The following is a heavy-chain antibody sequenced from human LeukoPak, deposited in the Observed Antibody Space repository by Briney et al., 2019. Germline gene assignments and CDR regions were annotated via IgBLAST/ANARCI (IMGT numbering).Heavy chain of an antibody. D-gene: IGHD3-22*01. CDR3: ARGLYYDSSGYYYFDY. CDR1: GFTFDDYA. J-gene: IGHJ4*02. Sequence: GRSLRLSCAASGFTFDDYAMHWVRHAPGKGLEWVSGISWNSGSIGYADSVKGRFTISRDNAKNSLYLQMNSLRAEDTAVYYCARGLYYDSSGYYYFDYWGQGTLVTVSS. CDR2: ISWNSGSI. V-gene: IGHV3-9*01.